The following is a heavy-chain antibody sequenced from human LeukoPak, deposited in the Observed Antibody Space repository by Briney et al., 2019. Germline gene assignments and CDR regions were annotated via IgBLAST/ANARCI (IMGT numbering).Heavy chain of an antibody. J-gene: IGHJ1*01. CDR2: IKQDGSEK. D-gene: IGHD3-22*01. CDR1: GFTFSSYW. CDR3: ARDTPKYYYDSSGYYPAEYFQH. Sequence: PGGSLRLSCAASGFTFSSYWMSWVRQAPGKGLEWVANIKQDGSEKYYVDSVKGRFTISRDKAKNSLYLQMNSLRAEDTAVYYCARDTPKYYYDSSGYYPAEYFQHWGQGTLVTVSS. V-gene: IGHV3-7*01.